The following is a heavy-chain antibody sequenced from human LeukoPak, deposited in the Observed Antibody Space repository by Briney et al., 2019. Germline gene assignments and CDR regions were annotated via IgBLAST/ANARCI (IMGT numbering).Heavy chain of an antibody. J-gene: IGHJ4*02. Sequence: GGSLRLSCAASGFTFSSYAMSWVRQAPGKGLEWVSAISGSGGSTYNADSVKGRFTISRDNSKNTLYLQMNSLRAEDTAVYYCAKDSRFSYDSSGYYPDYWGQGTLVTVSS. CDR2: ISGSGGST. V-gene: IGHV3-23*01. CDR1: GFTFSSYA. CDR3: AKDSRFSYDSSGYYPDY. D-gene: IGHD3-22*01.